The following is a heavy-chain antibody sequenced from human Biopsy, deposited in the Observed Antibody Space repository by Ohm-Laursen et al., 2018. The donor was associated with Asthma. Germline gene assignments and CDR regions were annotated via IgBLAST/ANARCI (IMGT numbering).Heavy chain of an antibody. D-gene: IGHD4-17*01. V-gene: IGHV4-39*07. J-gene: IGHJ6*02. CDR2: IYYSGTT. Sequence: GTLSLTCRLSSGSGGYMSSGNYYWGWIRQPPGKGLEWIGSIYYSGTTYYNPSLKSRVTISVDTSKNQFSLKLSSVTAADTAVYYCARFRSDQTGYGDYYYGMDVWGQGTTVTVSS. CDR1: GGYMSSGNYY. CDR3: ARFRSDQTGYGDYYYGMDV.